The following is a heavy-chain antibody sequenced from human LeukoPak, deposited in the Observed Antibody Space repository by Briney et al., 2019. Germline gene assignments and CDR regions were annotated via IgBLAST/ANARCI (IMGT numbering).Heavy chain of an antibody. CDR3: AREGAVSGSPFDY. CDR1: GGSFSGYY. V-gene: IGHV4-34*01. J-gene: IGHJ4*02. D-gene: IGHD3-22*01. Sequence: SETLSLTCAVYGGSFSGYYWSWIRQPPGKGLEWIGEISHSGSTNYNPSLKSRVTVSVDTSKNQFSLKLSSVTAADTAMYYCAREGAVSGSPFDYWGQGTLVTVSS. CDR2: ISHSGST.